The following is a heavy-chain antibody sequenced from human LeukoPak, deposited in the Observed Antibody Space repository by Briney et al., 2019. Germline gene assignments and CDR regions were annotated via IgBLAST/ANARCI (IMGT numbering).Heavy chain of an antibody. Sequence: GGSLRLSCAASGFTFSNSWMSWVRQAPGKGLEWVANIKEDGNAKYYVDSVKGRFTVSRDNAKNSLYLQMISLSADDTAVYYCFQYDSGGTWGQGTLVTVSS. CDR1: GFTFSNSW. CDR2: IKEDGNAK. D-gene: IGHD3-10*01. J-gene: IGHJ5*02. V-gene: IGHV3-7*01. CDR3: FQYDSGGT.